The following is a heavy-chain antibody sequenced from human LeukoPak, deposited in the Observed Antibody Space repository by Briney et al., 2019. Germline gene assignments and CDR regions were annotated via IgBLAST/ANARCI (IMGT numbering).Heavy chain of an antibody. V-gene: IGHV3-23*01. CDR3: AKKPAIIKYLFDN. Sequence: GGSQRLSCVASGFTFRNYVMNWVRQAPGKGLEWVSAIGGTDGTTFYADSVKGRFTISRDNSKNTLYLEMNSLRAEDTAVYYCAKKPAIIKYLFDNWGQGTRVTVSS. CDR1: GFTFRNYV. J-gene: IGHJ4*02. CDR2: IGGTDGTT. D-gene: IGHD2-2*01.